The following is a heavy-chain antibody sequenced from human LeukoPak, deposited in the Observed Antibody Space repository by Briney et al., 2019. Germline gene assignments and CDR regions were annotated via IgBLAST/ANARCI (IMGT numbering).Heavy chain of an antibody. CDR1: GGSISSSTYY. CDR2: IYYSGNT. D-gene: IGHD3-22*01. Sequence: SETLSLTCSVSGGSISSSTYYWGWIRQPPGKRLEWIGSIYYSGNTYYNPSLKSRVTISVDTSKNQFSLRLSSVTAADTAVYYCASPYDSSGYYSAEYFQHWGQGTLVTVSS. J-gene: IGHJ1*01. CDR3: ASPYDSSGYYSAEYFQH. V-gene: IGHV4-39*01.